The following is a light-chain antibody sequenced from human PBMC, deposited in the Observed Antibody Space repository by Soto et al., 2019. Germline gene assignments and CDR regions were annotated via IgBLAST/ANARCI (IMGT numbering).Light chain of an antibody. V-gene: IGLV2-14*01. CDR3: SSYTSSFSWV. Sequence: QSVMPQPSSVSASPGQSITISCTGTSRDVGGYNYVSWYQQHPGKAPKLMIYEVSNRPSGVSNRFSGSKSGNTASLTISGLQAEEEADYYCSSYTSSFSWVFGGGTKVTVL. J-gene: IGLJ3*02. CDR1: SRDVGGYNY. CDR2: EVS.